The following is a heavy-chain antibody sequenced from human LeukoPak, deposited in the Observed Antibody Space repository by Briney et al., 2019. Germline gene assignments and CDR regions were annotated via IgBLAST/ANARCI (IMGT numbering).Heavy chain of an antibody. D-gene: IGHD4-23*01. CDR1: GFTFSSAD. CDR2: IGTAGDT. CDR3: ARAPPGGNVVLDS. J-gene: IGHJ4*02. Sequence: GGSLRLSCAASGFTFSSADMHWVRQTTGKGLEWVLAIGTAGDTYYPVSVKRRFTISKENAKNCLYLQMNNLRVGDTAVYYCARAPPGGNVVLDSWGQGTLVTVSS. V-gene: IGHV3-13*04.